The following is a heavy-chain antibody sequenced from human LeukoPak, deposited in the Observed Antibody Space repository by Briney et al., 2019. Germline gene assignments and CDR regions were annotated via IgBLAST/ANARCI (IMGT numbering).Heavy chain of an antibody. J-gene: IGHJ1*01. V-gene: IGHV4-39*01. CDR3: ARHVRVGATTVEH. CDR1: GGSISSSSNS. D-gene: IGHD1-26*01. Sequence: SETLSLTCTVSGGSISSSSNSWGWIRQPPGKGLEWIGSVYYTGETYYNPSPKSRVTISVDTSKSQFSLKLNSVTAADTAVYYCARHVRVGATTVEHWGQGTPVTVSS. CDR2: VYYTGET.